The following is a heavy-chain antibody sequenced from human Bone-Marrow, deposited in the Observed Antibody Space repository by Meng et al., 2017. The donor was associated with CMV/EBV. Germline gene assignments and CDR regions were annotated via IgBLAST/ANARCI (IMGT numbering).Heavy chain of an antibody. CDR2: TYHRSKWYN. CDR3: ARGRYCSSTSCHFPFDP. J-gene: IGHJ5*02. D-gene: IGHD2-2*01. Sequence: SETLSLTCAISGDSVSSNSAAWNWIRQSPSRGLEWLGRTYHRSKWYNDYAVSVKSRITINPDTSKNQFSLQLNSVTPEDTAVYYCARGRYCSSTSCHFPFDPWGQGTLVTVSS. V-gene: IGHV6-1*01. CDR1: GDSVSSNSAA.